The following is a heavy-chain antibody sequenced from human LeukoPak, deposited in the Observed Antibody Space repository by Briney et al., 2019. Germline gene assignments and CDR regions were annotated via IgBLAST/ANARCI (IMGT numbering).Heavy chain of an antibody. V-gene: IGHV4-4*07. CDR3: ARRKDYVWGSYRSDPGAFDI. CDR2: IYTSGST. CDR1: GGSISSYY. D-gene: IGHD3-16*02. Sequence: ETLSLTCTVSGGSISSYYWSWIRQPAGKGLEWIGRIYTSGSTNYNPSLKSRVTMSVDTSKNQFSLKLSSVTAADTAVYYCARRKDYVWGSYRSDPGAFDIWGQGTMVTVSS. J-gene: IGHJ3*02.